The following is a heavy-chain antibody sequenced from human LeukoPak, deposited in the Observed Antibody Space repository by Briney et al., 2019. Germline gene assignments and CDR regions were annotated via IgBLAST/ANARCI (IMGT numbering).Heavy chain of an antibody. CDR2: INTNTGNP. V-gene: IGHV7-4-1*02. CDR3: ARSNNDGDYLGVGFDY. Sequence: ASVKISCKASGYTFSSYAMNWVRQAPGQGLEWMGWINTNTGNPTYAQGFTGRFVFSLDTSVSTAYLQISSLQAEDTAVYYCARSNNDGDYLGVGFDYWGQGTLVTVSS. CDR1: GYTFSSYA. J-gene: IGHJ4*02. D-gene: IGHD4-17*01.